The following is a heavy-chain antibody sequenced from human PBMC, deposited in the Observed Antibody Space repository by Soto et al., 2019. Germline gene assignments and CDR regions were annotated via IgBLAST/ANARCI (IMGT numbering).Heavy chain of an antibody. J-gene: IGHJ5*02. Sequence: PGGSLRLSCAASGFTFSSYAMHWVRQAPGKGLEWVAVISYDGSNKYYADSVKGRFTISRDNSKNTLYLQMNSLRAEDTAVYYCARARGYCSGGSCGPGDWFDPWGQGTLVTVSS. CDR2: ISYDGSNK. CDR1: GFTFSSYA. D-gene: IGHD2-15*01. CDR3: ARARGYCSGGSCGPGDWFDP. V-gene: IGHV3-30-3*01.